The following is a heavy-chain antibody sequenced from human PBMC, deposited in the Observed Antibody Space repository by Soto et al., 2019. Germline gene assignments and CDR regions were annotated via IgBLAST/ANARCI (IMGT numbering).Heavy chain of an antibody. CDR2: MNRNSGNS. J-gene: IGHJ6*02. D-gene: IGHD6-19*01. CDR3: ARADNSGWAHGYYGVDV. V-gene: IGHV1-8*01. Sequence: QVQLVQSGAEVKKPGASVKVSCRASGFTFTTYDIDWVRQATGQGLEWMGWMNRNSGNSGYAQKFQCRITMTRDTSITTVYMELSIQRAEDTAVYHYARADNSGWAHGYYGVDVWGQGTTVTVSS. CDR1: GFTFTTYD.